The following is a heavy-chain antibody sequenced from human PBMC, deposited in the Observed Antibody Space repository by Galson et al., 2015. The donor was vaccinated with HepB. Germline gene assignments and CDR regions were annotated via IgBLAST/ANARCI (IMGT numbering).Heavy chain of an antibody. CDR1: GFTSGLTFSSYA. J-gene: IGHJ6*03. CDR3: ADAASRGDYYYYYMDV. V-gene: IGHV3-23*01. Sequence: SLRLSCAASGFTSGLTFSSYAMSWVRQAPGKGPQWVSTINSSGGTTYYADSVEGRFTISRDNSKNTVYLQMNSLRADDTAVYYCADAASRGDYYYYYMDVWGIGTTVTVSS. D-gene: IGHD6-25*01. CDR2: INSSGGTT.